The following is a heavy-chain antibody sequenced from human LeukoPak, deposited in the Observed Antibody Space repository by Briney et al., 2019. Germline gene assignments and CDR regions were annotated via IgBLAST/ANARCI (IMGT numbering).Heavy chain of an antibody. D-gene: IGHD6-13*01. CDR3: ATDSIAAAGTWGYYYYGMDV. CDR2: FDPEDGET. V-gene: IGHV1-24*01. CDR1: GYTLTELS. Sequence: APVKVSCKVSGYTLTELSMHWVRQAPGKGLEWMGGFDPEDGETIYAQKFQGRVTMTEDTSTDTAYMELSSLRSEDTAVYYCATDSIAAAGTWGYYYYGMDVWGKGTTVTVSS. J-gene: IGHJ6*04.